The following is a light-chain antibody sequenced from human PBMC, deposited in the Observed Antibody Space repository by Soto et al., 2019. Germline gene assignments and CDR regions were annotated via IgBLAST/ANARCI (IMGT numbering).Light chain of an antibody. V-gene: IGLV1-51*01. CDR3: SSWTSRTTQV. Sequence: QSVMTQPPSVSAAPGQKVTISCSGSSSNIGGNSVSWYQQLPGTAPKLLIYDDNKRPSGIPDRFSGSKSGNTASLTISGLRAEDEADYYCSSWTSRTTQVLGGGTKLTVL. CDR1: SSNIGGNS. J-gene: IGLJ3*02. CDR2: DDN.